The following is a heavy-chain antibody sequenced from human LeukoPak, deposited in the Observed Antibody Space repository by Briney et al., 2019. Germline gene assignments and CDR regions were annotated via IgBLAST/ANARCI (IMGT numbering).Heavy chain of an antibody. J-gene: IGHJ4*02. Sequence: GGSLRLSCAASGFTFSSYAMSWVRQAPGKGLEWVSAISGSGGSTYYADSVKGRFTISRDNSKNTLYLQMNSLRAEDTAVYYCAKDRGEYYYDSSGYYWGQGTWSPSPQ. CDR2: ISGSGGST. V-gene: IGHV3-23*01. CDR1: GFTFSSYA. D-gene: IGHD3-22*01. CDR3: AKDRGEYYYDSSGYY.